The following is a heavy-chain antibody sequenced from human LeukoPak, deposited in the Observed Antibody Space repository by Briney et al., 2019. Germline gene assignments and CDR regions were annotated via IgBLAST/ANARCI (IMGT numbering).Heavy chain of an antibody. CDR1: GFTFRHYS. V-gene: IGHV3-30*01. CDR2: ISYDGSIK. D-gene: IGHD3-10*01. CDR3: ARDPDYSGFGDY. J-gene: IGHJ4*02. Sequence: GGSLRLSCAASGFTFRHYSMHWVRQVPGKGLEWVAIISYDGSIKYHADSMKGRFTISRDNSKNTLFLQMNSLRAEDTAMYYCARDPDYSGFGDYWGQGTLVTVSS.